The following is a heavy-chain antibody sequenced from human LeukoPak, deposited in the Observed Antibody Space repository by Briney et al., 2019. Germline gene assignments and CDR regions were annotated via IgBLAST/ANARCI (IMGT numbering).Heavy chain of an antibody. Sequence: SETLSLTCGVYGGSFSGYYWSWIRQPPGKGLEWIGEINHSGSTNYNPSLKSRVTISVDTTKNQFSLKLSSMTAADTAVYYCARDSRGYYDSSGYFDHWGQGTLVTVSS. J-gene: IGHJ4*02. CDR3: ARDSRGYYDSSGYFDH. CDR2: INHSGST. CDR1: GGSFSGYY. V-gene: IGHV4-34*01. D-gene: IGHD3-22*01.